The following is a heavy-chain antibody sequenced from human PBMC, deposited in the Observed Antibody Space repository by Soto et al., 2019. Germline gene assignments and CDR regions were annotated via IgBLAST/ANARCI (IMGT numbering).Heavy chain of an antibody. J-gene: IGHJ4*02. V-gene: IGHV1-69*14. CDR3: ARGYCVSSSCHSLDS. CDR2: IIPIAGTP. Sequence: QVQLVQSGAEVKTPGSSVTVSCKASGDTSTPYAISWVRQAPGQGLEWLGGIIPIAGTPTYAQKFQGRVTIGEDRSTSTTSMELTRLTSKDTAVYYCARGYCVSSSCHSLDSWGQGTPVTVSS. CDR1: GDTSTPYA. D-gene: IGHD2-15*01.